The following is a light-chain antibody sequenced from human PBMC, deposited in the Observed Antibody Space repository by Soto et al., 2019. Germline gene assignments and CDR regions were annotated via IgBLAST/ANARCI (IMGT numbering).Light chain of an antibody. Sequence: QSVLTQPASVSGSPGQSITISCTGTSSDVGGYNYVSWYQQHPGKAPKLMIYDVSNRPSGGSNRFSGSKSGNTASLTISGLQAEDEADYYCSSYRSSSSYVFGTVTKVTV. V-gene: IGLV2-14*01. CDR3: SSYRSSSSYV. CDR2: DVS. CDR1: SSDVGGYNY. J-gene: IGLJ1*01.